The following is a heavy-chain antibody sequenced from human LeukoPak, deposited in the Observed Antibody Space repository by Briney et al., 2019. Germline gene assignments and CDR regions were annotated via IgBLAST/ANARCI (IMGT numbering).Heavy chain of an antibody. D-gene: IGHD3-22*01. Sequence: SETLSLTCAVSGGSISSSNWWSWVRQPPGKGLEWIGEIYHSGSTNYNPSLKSRVTISVDKSKNQFSLKLSSVTAADTAVYYCARGNLYYYDSSGYWFDPWGQGTLVTVSS. CDR3: ARGNLYYYDSSGYWFDP. V-gene: IGHV4-4*02. CDR2: IYHSGST. J-gene: IGHJ5*02. CDR1: GGSISSSNW.